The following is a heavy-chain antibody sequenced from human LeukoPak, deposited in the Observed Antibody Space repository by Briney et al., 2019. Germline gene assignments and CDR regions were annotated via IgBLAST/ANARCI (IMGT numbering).Heavy chain of an antibody. D-gene: IGHD2-2*01. CDR1: GGSISSGGYY. J-gene: IGHJ6*02. Sequence: SETLSLTCTVSGGSISSGGYYWSWIRQHPGKGLEWIGYIYYSGSTYYNPSLKSRVTISVGTSKNQFSLKLSPVTAADTAVYYCAREAGKCSSTSCPHGMDVWGQGTTVTVSS. V-gene: IGHV4-31*03. CDR3: AREAGKCSSTSCPHGMDV. CDR2: IYYSGST.